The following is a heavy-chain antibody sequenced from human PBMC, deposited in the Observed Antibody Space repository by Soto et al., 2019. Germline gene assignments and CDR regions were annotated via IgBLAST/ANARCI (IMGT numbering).Heavy chain of an antibody. D-gene: IGHD4-17*01. CDR3: ARVGLSTEGGFDY. CDR1: GGTFSSYA. CDR2: IIPIFGTA. V-gene: IGHV1-69*05. J-gene: IGHJ4*02. Sequence: QVQLVQSGAEVKKPGSSVKVSCKASGGTFSSYAISWVRQAPGQGLEWMGGIIPIFGTANYAQKFQGRVTXTXDXXTSTAYMELRSLRSEDTAVYCCARVGLSTEGGFDYWGQGTLVTVSS.